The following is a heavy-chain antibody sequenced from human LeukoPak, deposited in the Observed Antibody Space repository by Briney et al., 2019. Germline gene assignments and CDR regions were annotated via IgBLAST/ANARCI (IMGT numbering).Heavy chain of an antibody. Sequence: GGSLRLSCAASGFTFSGSAMHWVRQASGKGLEWVGRIRSKANSYATAYAASVKGRFTISRDDSKNTAYLQMNSLKTEDTAVYYCTRVHDYVWGTPDYWGQGTLVTVSS. CDR2: IRSKANSYAT. J-gene: IGHJ4*02. D-gene: IGHD3-16*01. V-gene: IGHV3-73*01. CDR3: TRVHDYVWGTPDY. CDR1: GFTFSGSA.